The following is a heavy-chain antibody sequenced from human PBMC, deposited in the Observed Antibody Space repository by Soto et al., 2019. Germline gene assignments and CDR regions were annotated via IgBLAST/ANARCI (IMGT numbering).Heavy chain of an antibody. Sequence: QITLKESGPTLVKPTQPLTLTCTFSGFSLSTSGVGVGWIRQPPGKALEWLALIYWGDDKRYSPSLKSRLTITKDTSKNQVVLTMTNMDPVDTATYYCAHSIPRSGWSGWYSFDYWGQGTLVTVSS. CDR2: IYWGDDK. CDR3: AHSIPRSGWSGWYSFDY. V-gene: IGHV2-5*02. D-gene: IGHD6-19*01. J-gene: IGHJ4*02. CDR1: GFSLSTSGVG.